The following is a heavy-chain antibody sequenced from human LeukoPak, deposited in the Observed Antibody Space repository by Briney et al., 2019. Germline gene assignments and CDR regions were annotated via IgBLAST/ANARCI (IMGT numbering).Heavy chain of an antibody. J-gene: IGHJ3*02. Sequence: PSETLSLTCTVSGGSISSYYWSWLRQPPGKGLEWIGYIYYSGSTNYNPSLKSRVTISVDTSKNQFSLKLSSVTAADTAVYYCARLELRGMTFDIWGQGTMVTVSS. CDR3: ARLELRGMTFDI. CDR2: IYYSGST. D-gene: IGHD1-7*01. V-gene: IGHV4-59*08. CDR1: GGSISSYY.